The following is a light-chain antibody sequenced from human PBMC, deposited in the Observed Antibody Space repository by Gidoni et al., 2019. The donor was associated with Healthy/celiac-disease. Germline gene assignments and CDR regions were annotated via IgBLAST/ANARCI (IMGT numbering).Light chain of an antibody. V-gene: IGKV3-20*01. CDR3: QQEET. CDR2: GAS. Sequence: ELVLTQSPGTLSLSPGERATLSCRASQSVSSSYLAWYQQKPGQAPRLHSYGASSRATGIPDRFSGSGSGTDFTITSSRLEHEDFAVYYWQQEETCGQGTKLEIK. CDR1: QSVSSSY. J-gene: IGKJ2*01.